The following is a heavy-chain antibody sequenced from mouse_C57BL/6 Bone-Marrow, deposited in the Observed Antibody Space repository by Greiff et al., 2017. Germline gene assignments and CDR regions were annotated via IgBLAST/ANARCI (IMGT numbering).Heavy chain of an antibody. J-gene: IGHJ1*03. CDR2: IYPGSGST. V-gene: IGHV1-55*01. D-gene: IGHD1-1*01. CDR3: AIYYYGSSYV. Sequence: VQLQQPGTELVKPGASVKLSCKASGYTFTSYWMHWVKQTPGQGLEWIGDIYPGSGSTNYNEKFKSKATLTVDTSSSTAYMQLSSLTSEDSAVXYCAIYYYGSSYVWGTGTTVTVSS. CDR1: GYTFTSYW.